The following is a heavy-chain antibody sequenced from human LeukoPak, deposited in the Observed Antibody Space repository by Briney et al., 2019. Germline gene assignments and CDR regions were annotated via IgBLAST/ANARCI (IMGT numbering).Heavy chain of an antibody. V-gene: IGHV4-34*01. CDR3: ARGGWAALDY. Sequence: SETLSLTCAVYGGSFSGYYWSWIRQPPGKGLEWIGEINHSGSTNYNPSLKSRVTMSVDTSNNRFSLKLSSVTAADTALYYCARGGWAALDYWGQGTLVTVSS. D-gene: IGHD2-15*01. CDR2: INHSGST. J-gene: IGHJ4*02. CDR1: GGSFSGYY.